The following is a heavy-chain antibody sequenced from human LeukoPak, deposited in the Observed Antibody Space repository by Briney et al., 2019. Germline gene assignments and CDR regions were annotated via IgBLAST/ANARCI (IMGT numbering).Heavy chain of an antibody. V-gene: IGHV3-30*02. D-gene: IGHD2-21*01. CDR2: IRYDGSNK. J-gene: IGHJ4*02. Sequence: GGSLRLSCAASGFTFSILDMSWVRQAPGKGLEWVAFIRYDGSNKYYADSVKGRFTISRDNSKNTLYLQMNSLRAEDTAVYYCAKGDVWYFDYWGQGTLVTVSS. CDR3: AKGDVWYFDY. CDR1: GFTFSILD.